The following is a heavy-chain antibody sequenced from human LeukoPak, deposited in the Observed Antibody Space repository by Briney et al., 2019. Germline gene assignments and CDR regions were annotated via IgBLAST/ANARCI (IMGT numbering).Heavy chain of an antibody. V-gene: IGHV1-2*06. D-gene: IGHD4-17*01. Sequence: GASVKVSCKASGYTFTDYYMHWVRQAPGQGLEWMGRINPNSGGASYAQQFQGRVTMTRDTSITTAYMEVVRLTSDDTAVYYCARGSGYGDSPGLDWGQGTLVTVSS. CDR1: GYTFTDYY. CDR2: INPNSGGA. CDR3: ARGSGYGDSPGLD. J-gene: IGHJ4*02.